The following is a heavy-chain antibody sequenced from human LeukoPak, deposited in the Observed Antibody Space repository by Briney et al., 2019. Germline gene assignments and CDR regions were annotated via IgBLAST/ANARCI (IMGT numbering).Heavy chain of an antibody. V-gene: IGHV4-59*08. Sequence: SETLSLTCTVSGGSISSYYWSWIRQPPGKGLEWIGYIYYSGSTNYNPSLKSRVTISVDTSKNQFSLKLSSVTAADTAVYYCARQGLGYCSSTSCYSFDYWGQGTLVTVPS. J-gene: IGHJ4*02. D-gene: IGHD2-2*02. CDR3: ARQGLGYCSSTSCYSFDY. CDR2: IYYSGST. CDR1: GGSISSYY.